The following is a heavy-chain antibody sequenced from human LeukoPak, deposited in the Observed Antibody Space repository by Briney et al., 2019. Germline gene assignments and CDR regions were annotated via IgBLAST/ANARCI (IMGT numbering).Heavy chain of an antibody. Sequence: SETLSLTCTVSGGSISSSSYYWGWIRQPPGKWLEWIGSIYYSGSTYYNPSLKRRVTISVDTSKNQFSLKLSSVTAADTAVYYCARRNWSGPGDYWGQGTLVTVSS. J-gene: IGHJ4*02. D-gene: IGHD1-20*01. CDR2: IYYSGST. CDR1: GGSISSSSYY. V-gene: IGHV4-39*01. CDR3: ARRNWSGPGDY.